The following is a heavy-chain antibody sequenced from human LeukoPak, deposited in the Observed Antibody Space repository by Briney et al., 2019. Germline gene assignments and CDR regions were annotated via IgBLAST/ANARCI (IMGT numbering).Heavy chain of an antibody. CDR3: ARLPELMGDYYGMDV. D-gene: IGHD1-26*01. Sequence: SETLCLTCTVPGGSLSSYKWSWIRPPPGKGVECICYDYYSGSTNYTPSLKSRVTISVDTSKNQFSLKLSSVTAADTAVYYCARLPELMGDYYGMDVWGQGTTVTVSS. CDR1: GGSLSSYK. J-gene: IGHJ6*02. CDR2: DYYSGST. V-gene: IGHV4-59*08.